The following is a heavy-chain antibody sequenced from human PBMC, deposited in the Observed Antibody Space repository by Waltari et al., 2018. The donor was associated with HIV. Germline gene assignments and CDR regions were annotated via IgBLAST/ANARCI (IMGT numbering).Heavy chain of an antibody. Sequence: EVQLVESGGGLIQPGGSLRLSCAASGFTVSSNYMSWVRQAPGEGLEWVSVIYSGGSTYYADSVKGRFTISRDNSKNTLYLQMNSLRAEDTAVYYCARVRVMVRGVKYYYYGMDVWGQGTTVTVSS. V-gene: IGHV3-53*01. J-gene: IGHJ6*02. CDR2: IYSGGST. D-gene: IGHD3-10*01. CDR3: ARVRVMVRGVKYYYYGMDV. CDR1: GFTVSSNY.